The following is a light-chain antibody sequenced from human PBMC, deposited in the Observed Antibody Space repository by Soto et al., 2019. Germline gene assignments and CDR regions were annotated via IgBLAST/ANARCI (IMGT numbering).Light chain of an antibody. CDR1: QSVSSSY. Sequence: IVLTKSPATLSLSPWERATLSCRASQSVSSSYLAWYQQKPGQPPTLLIYDASSKATAIPDRFSGSGSGTDFTLTISRLEPEDFAVYYCHQYDSSPLTFGGGTKVEIK. CDR3: HQYDSSPLT. CDR2: DAS. J-gene: IGKJ4*01. V-gene: IGKV3-20*01.